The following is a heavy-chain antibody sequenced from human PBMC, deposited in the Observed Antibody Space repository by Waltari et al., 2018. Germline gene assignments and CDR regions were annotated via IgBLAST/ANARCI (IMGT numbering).Heavy chain of an antibody. J-gene: IGHJ4*02. CDR1: GFTFSSYA. CDR2: ISGIGGSA. V-gene: IGHV3-23*01. Sequence: EVQLLESGGGLVQPGGSLRLSCAASGFTFSSYAMSWVRQAPGKVMGWCAAISGIGGSAYYADSGKGRFTISRDNSKNTRYLQMNSLRAEDTAVYYCAKIPRGGDCYWGQGTLVTVSS. CDR3: AKIPRGGDCY. D-gene: IGHD2-21*01.